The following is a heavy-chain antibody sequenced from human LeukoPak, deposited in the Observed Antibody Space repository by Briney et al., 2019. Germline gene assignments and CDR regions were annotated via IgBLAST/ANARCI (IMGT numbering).Heavy chain of an antibody. J-gene: IGHJ3*02. V-gene: IGHV3-7*04. Sequence: GGSLRLSCAGSGFTFSSYWMSWVRQAPGKGLEWVANINQDGSEKYYVDSVEGRFTISRDNAKNSLYLQMNSLRAEDTAVYYCARPYSSSEAFDIWGQGTMVTVSS. CDR1: GFTFSSYW. CDR2: INQDGSEK. CDR3: ARPYSSSEAFDI. D-gene: IGHD6-13*01.